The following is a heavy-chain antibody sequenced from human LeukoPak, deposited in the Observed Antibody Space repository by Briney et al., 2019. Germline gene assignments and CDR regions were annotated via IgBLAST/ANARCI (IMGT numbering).Heavy chain of an antibody. V-gene: IGHV4-39*01. CDR2: ISSSGSS. CDR3: ASRPRSGRRAYYFDS. Sequence: SETLSLTCTVSGGSINNNNNFWAWIRQPPGEGLEWIGSISSSGSSYYNPSLESRITISVDTPKNQFSLNLNSVTAADTAVFYCASRPRSGRRAYYFDSWGQGTLVTVSS. J-gene: IGHJ4*02. D-gene: IGHD2-15*01. CDR1: GGSINNNNNF.